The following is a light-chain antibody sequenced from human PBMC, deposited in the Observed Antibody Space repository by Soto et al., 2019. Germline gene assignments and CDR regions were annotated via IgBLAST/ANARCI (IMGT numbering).Light chain of an antibody. CDR3: SSYAGNNLLV. Sequence: QSVLTQPPSASGSPGQSVTISCTGTSSDVGGYNYVSWYQQHPGKAPRLMIYEVNKRPSGVPYRFSGSKSGNTASLTVSGLQADDEAVYYCSSYAGNNLLVFGGWTKLTVL. J-gene: IGLJ2*01. CDR1: SSDVGGYNY. CDR2: EVN. V-gene: IGLV2-8*01.